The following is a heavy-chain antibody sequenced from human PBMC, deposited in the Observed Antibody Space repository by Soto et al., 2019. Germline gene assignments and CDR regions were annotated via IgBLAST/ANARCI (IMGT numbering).Heavy chain of an antibody. D-gene: IGHD6-6*01. CDR3: ARRARPDFYYMDV. CDR1: GFTISGFA. V-gene: IGHV3-64*01. CDR2: ISSNGVGT. Sequence: GGSLRLSCAVSGFTISGFAMDLVSQAPGKGLEYVSGISSNGVGTYYANSVQGRFTISRDNSKNTVYLQMGSLRPEDMAVYYCARRARPDFYYMDVWGKGTTVTVSS. J-gene: IGHJ6*03.